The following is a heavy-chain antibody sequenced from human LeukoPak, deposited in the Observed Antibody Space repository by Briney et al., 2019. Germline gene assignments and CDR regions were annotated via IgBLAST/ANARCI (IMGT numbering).Heavy chain of an antibody. CDR1: GFTFSSYA. CDR3: ARERCSSTSCYYYFDY. CDR2: ISDDGSNK. V-gene: IGHV3-30-3*01. J-gene: IGHJ4*02. D-gene: IGHD2-2*01. Sequence: PGGSLRLSCAASGFTFSSYAMHWVRQAPGKGLEWVAVISDDGSNKYYADSVKGRFTISRDNSKNTLYLQMNSLRAEDTAVYYCARERCSSTSCYYYFDYWGQGTLVTVSS.